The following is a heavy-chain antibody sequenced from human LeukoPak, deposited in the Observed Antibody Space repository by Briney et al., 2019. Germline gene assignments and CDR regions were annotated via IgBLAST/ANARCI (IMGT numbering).Heavy chain of an antibody. V-gene: IGHV3-66*01. CDR3: AREATTVYDAFDI. D-gene: IGHD4-17*01. CDR1: GSTVSSNY. CDR2: IYSGGST. Sequence: GGSLRLSCAASGSTVSSNYMSWVRQAPGKGLEWVSVIYSGGSTYYADSVKGRFTISRDNSKNTLYLQMNSLRAEDTAVYYCAREATTVYDAFDIWGQGTMVTVSS. J-gene: IGHJ3*02.